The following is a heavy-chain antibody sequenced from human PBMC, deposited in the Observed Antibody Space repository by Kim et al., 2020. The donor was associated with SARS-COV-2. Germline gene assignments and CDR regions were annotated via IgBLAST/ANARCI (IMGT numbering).Heavy chain of an antibody. Sequence: SETLSLTCTVSGGSISSSNYHWGWIRQPPGKGLEWIGSVYYSGTTYYKPSLRSRVTISVDTSKNQFSLKLSSVTAADTAVYYCAREVNDGGTGESWGQG. CDR2: VYYSGTT. J-gene: IGHJ4*02. D-gene: IGHD3-16*01. CDR3: AREVNDGGTGES. CDR1: GGSISSSNYH. V-gene: IGHV4-39*01.